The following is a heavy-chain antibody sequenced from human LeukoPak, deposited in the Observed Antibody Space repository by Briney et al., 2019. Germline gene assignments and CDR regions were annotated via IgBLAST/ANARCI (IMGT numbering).Heavy chain of an antibody. Sequence: SQTLSLTCTVSGGSISRGGYYWSWIRQHPGKGLEWIGYIYYSGSTYYNPSLKSRVTISVDTSKNQFSLKLSSVTAADTAVYYCAREEAVAGTVYWGQGTLVTVSS. J-gene: IGHJ4*02. D-gene: IGHD6-19*01. CDR2: IYYSGST. CDR3: AREEAVAGTVY. CDR1: GGSISRGGYY. V-gene: IGHV4-31*03.